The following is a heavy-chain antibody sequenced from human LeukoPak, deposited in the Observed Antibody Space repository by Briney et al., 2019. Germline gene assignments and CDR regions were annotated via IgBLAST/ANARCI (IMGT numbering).Heavy chain of an antibody. Sequence: GEPLRHFCSASGFTFSSYAMQWVRQAPGKGLEYVSAISSNGGSTYYADSVKGRFTISRDNSKNTLYLQMSSLRAEDTAVYYCVKGGIAVAAPFDYWGQGTLVTVSS. CDR2: ISSNGGST. CDR1: GFTFSSYA. V-gene: IGHV3-64D*06. J-gene: IGHJ4*02. CDR3: VKGGIAVAAPFDY. D-gene: IGHD6-19*01.